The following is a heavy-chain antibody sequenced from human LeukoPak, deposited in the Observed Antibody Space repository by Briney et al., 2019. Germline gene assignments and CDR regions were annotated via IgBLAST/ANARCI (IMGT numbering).Heavy chain of an antibody. D-gene: IGHD5-18*01. Sequence: GGSLRLSCAASGFTFSSYAMHWVRQAPGKGLEWVAVISYDGSNKYYADSVKGRFTISRDNSKNTLYLQMNSLRAEDTAVYYCARVIRGYSYAIDYWGQGTLVTVSS. CDR3: ARVIRGYSYAIDY. V-gene: IGHV3-30*04. CDR2: ISYDGSNK. J-gene: IGHJ4*02. CDR1: GFTFSSYA.